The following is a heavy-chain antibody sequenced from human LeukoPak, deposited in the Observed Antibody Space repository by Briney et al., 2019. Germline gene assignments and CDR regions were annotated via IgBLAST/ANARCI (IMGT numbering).Heavy chain of an antibody. CDR3: ARGYHDS. CDR2: IYSGGGT. J-gene: IGHJ4*02. CDR1: GFTVSSNY. D-gene: IGHD3-16*02. Sequence: PGGSLRLSCAVSGFTVSSNYMSWVRQAPGKGLEWASTIYSGGGTHYADSVKGRFTISRDNAKNTLYLQMNSLRAEDTAVYYCARGYHDSWGLGTLVTVSS. V-gene: IGHV3-66*01.